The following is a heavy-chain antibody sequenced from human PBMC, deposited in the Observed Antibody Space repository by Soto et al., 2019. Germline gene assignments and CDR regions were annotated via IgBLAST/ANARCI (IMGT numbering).Heavy chain of an antibody. D-gene: IGHD1-26*01. J-gene: IGHJ6*02. CDR1: GGTFSSYA. Sequence: SVKVSCKASGGTFSSYAISWVRQAPGQGLEWMGGIIPIFGTANYAQKFQGRVTITADESTSTAYMELSSLRSEDTAVYYCARVVGATRVDYYYGMDVWGQGTTVTVSS. CDR2: IIPIFGTA. CDR3: ARVVGATRVDYYYGMDV. V-gene: IGHV1-69*13.